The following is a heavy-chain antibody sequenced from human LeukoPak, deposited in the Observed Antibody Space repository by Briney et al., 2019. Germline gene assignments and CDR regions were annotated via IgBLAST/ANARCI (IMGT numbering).Heavy chain of an antibody. D-gene: IGHD4-23*01. V-gene: IGHV4-38-2*02. CDR1: GYSISSGYY. J-gene: IGHJ4*02. Sequence: SETLSLTCTVSGYSISSGYYWGWIRQPPGKGLEWIGSIYHSGSTYYNPSLKSRVTISVDTSKNQFSLKLSSVTAADTAVYYCAAQRRPAAGLRWIYYFDYWGQGTLVTVSS. CDR3: AAQRRPAAGLRWIYYFDY. CDR2: IYHSGST.